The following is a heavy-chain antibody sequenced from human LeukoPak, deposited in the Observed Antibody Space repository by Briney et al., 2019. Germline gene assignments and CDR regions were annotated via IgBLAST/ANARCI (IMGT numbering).Heavy chain of an antibody. CDR3: ASGGWLQSFDY. D-gene: IGHD5-24*01. Sequence: SVKVSCKASRGTFSSYAISWVRQAPGQGLEWMGGIIPIFGTANYAQKFQGRVTITADESTSTAYMELSSLRSEDTAVYYCASGGWLQSFDYWGQGTLVTVSS. CDR1: RGTFSSYA. J-gene: IGHJ4*02. V-gene: IGHV1-69*01. CDR2: IIPIFGTA.